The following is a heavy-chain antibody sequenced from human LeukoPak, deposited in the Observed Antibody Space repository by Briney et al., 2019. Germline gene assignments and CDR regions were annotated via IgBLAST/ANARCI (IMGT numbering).Heavy chain of an antibody. CDR3: ATGYSGSYSGAFDI. CDR2: FDPEDGET. J-gene: IGHJ3*02. V-gene: IGHV1-24*01. Sequence: ASVKVSCKVSGYTLTELSMHWVRQAPGKGLEWMGGFDPEDGETIYAQKFQGRVTMTEDTSTDTAYMELSSLRSEDTAVYYCATGYSGSYSGAFDIWGQGTMVTVSS. D-gene: IGHD1-26*01. CDR1: GYTLTELS.